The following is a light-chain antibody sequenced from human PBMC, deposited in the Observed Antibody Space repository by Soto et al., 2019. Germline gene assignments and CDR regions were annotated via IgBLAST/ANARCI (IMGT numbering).Light chain of an antibody. CDR2: GAS. V-gene: IGKV3-20*01. Sequence: ENVLTQSPGTLSLSPGERATLSCRATQSVSSSYLAWYQQKPGQAPRLLIYGASTRATGIPDRFSGSGSGTDFTLTISRLEPEDFALYYCHQYNNWPWTFGQGTKVDIK. CDR1: QSVSSSY. J-gene: IGKJ1*01. CDR3: HQYNNWPWT.